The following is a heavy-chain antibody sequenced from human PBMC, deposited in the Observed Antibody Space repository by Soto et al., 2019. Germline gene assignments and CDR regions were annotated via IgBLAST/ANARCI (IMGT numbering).Heavy chain of an antibody. Sequence: SLRLSCAASGFTFDDYAMHWVRQAPGKGLEWVSGISWNSGSIGYADSVKGRFTISRDNAKNSLYLQMNSLRAEDTALYYCAKEGACSGGSCYGRYYYGMDVWGQGTTVTVSS. CDR1: GFTFDDYA. V-gene: IGHV3-9*01. D-gene: IGHD2-15*01. CDR3: AKEGACSGGSCYGRYYYGMDV. J-gene: IGHJ6*02. CDR2: ISWNSGSI.